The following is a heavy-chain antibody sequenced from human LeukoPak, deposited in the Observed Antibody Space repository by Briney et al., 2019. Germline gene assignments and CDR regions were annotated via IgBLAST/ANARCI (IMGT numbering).Heavy chain of an antibody. J-gene: IGHJ4*02. CDR3: ARVGVREVNGRAYFDY. CDR2: IYPGDSET. D-gene: IGHD3-10*01. V-gene: IGHV5-51*01. CDR1: GYSFTTYW. Sequence: GESLKISCESSGYSFTTYWIGWVRQMPGKGLEWMGVIYPGDSETRYSPSFQGQVTISADKSISTAYLQWSSLKASDTAIYYCARVGVREVNGRAYFDYWGQGTLVTVSS.